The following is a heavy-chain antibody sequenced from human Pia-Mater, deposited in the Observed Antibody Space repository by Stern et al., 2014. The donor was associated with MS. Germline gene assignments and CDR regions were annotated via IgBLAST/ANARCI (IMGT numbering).Heavy chain of an antibody. J-gene: IGHJ6*02. D-gene: IGHD1-26*01. Sequence: VQLEESGAEVKKPGSSVKVSCKASGGTFRSHAISWVRQAPGQGLEWMGGIIPIFGTANYAQKFQGRVTITADKSTSTAYMELSSLRSEDTAVYYCARRGMGATTKYGMDVWGQGTTVTVSS. CDR3: ARRGMGATTKYGMDV. CDR2: IIPIFGTA. V-gene: IGHV1-69*06. CDR1: GGTFRSHA.